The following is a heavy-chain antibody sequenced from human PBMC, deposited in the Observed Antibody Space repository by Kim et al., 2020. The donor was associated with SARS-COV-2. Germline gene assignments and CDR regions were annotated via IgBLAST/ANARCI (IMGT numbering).Heavy chain of an antibody. CDR1: GGTFSSYA. V-gene: IGHV1-69*13. CDR3: ARDGYSGYDDDMVVAAFDY. J-gene: IGHJ4*02. CDR2: IIPIFGTA. Sequence: SVKVSCKASGGTFSSYAISWVRQAPGQGLEWMGGIIPIFGTANYAQKFQGRVTITADESTSTAYMELSSLRSEDTAVYYCARDGYSGYDDDMVVAAFDYWGQGTLVTVSS. D-gene: IGHD5-12*01.